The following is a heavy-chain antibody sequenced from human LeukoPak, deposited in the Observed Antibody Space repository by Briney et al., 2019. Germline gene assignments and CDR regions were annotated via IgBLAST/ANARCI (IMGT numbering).Heavy chain of an antibody. CDR3: ARFPMSGAAAGTVGFGY. V-gene: IGHV4-4*07. D-gene: IGHD6-13*01. Sequence: SETLSLTCTVSGVSISSYYWSWIRQPAGKGLEWVGRIYTSGSISGNTHYNPSLKSRVTMSVDRSKNQFSLKLSSVTAADTAVYYCARFPMSGAAAGTVGFGYWGQGTLVTVSS. CDR1: GVSISSYY. J-gene: IGHJ4*02. CDR2: IYTSGSISGNT.